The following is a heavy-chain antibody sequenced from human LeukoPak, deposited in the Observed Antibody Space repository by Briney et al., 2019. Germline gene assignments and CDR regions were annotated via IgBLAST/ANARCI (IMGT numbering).Heavy chain of an antibody. CDR1: GYTFTGYY. CDR2: INPNSGGT. D-gene: IGHD1-7*01. V-gene: IGHV1-2*02. J-gene: IGHJ5*02. Sequence: ASVKVSCKASGYTFTGYYMHWVRQAPGQGLEWMGWINPNSGGTNYAQKFQGRVTMTRDTSISTAYMELSRLRSDDTAVYYCARRVWNYPLGGWFDPWGQGTLVTVSS. CDR3: ARRVWNYPLGGWFDP.